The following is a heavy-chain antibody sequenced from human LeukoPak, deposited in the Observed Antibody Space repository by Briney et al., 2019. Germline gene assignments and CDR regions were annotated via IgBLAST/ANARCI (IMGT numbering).Heavy chain of an antibody. J-gene: IGHJ4*02. CDR3: ARDHMSF. Sequence: GGSLRLSCEVSGFSFGAYEMNWVRQAPGKGLEWVSLISHIGSAINYADSVKGRFVISRDNAKNSLFLQTSSLRVEDTATYYCARDHMSFWGQGTLVTVSS. V-gene: IGHV3-48*03. CDR2: ISHIGSAI. CDR1: GFSFGAYE. D-gene: IGHD3-10*01.